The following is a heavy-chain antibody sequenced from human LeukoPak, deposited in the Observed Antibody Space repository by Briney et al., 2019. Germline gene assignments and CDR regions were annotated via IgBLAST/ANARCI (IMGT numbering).Heavy chain of an antibody. V-gene: IGHV3-23*01. CDR1: EFPLSSYA. CDR2: TSSSDPGP. J-gene: IGHJ4*02. CDR3: AREYGSWYRSLGY. Sequence: GGSLRLSCAASEFPLSSYAMSWVRQASGKGLEGGSATSSSDPGPYYADSVRGRFTTARDNSKNTLYLQLKSLRAQDTAVYYCAREYGSWYRSLGYWGQGTLVTVSS. D-gene: IGHD6-13*01.